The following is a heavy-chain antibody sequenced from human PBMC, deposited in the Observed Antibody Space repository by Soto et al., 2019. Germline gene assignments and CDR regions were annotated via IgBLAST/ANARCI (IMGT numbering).Heavy chain of an antibody. V-gene: IGHV1-8*01. CDR3: ARGRIPSSTSYIGAPGNWFDP. Sequence: ASVKVSCKASGYTFTSYDINWVRQATGQGLEWMGWMNPNSGNTGYAQKFQGRVTMTRNTSISTAYMELCSLRSEDTAVYYCARGRIPSSTSYIGAPGNWFDPWGQGTLVTVSS. CDR1: GYTFTSYD. D-gene: IGHD2-2*01. J-gene: IGHJ5*02. CDR2: MNPNSGNT.